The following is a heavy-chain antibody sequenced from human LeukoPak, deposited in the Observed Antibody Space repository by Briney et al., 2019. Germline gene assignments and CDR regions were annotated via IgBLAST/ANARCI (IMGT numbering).Heavy chain of an antibody. CDR1: GGSISSYY. CDR3: ARHSIVVVPAAISVANWFDP. CDR2: IYYSGST. V-gene: IGHV4-59*01. Sequence: SETLSLTCTVSGGSISSYYWSWIRQPPGKGLEWIGYIYYSGSTNYNPSLKSRVTISVDTSKNQFSLKLSSVTAADTAVYYCARHSIVVVPAAISVANWFDPWGQGTLVTVSS. J-gene: IGHJ5*02. D-gene: IGHD2-2*01.